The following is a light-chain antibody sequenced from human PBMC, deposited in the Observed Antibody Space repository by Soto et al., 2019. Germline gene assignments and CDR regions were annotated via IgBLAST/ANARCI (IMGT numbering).Light chain of an antibody. CDR1: SSDVGAYNY. Sequence: QSVLTQPPSVSGSPGQSTTISCTGTSSDVGAYNYVSWYQQQPGKAPKLMISEVSNRPSGVSNRFSGSKSGNTASLIISGLQAEDEADYYCCSFTSSTTYVFGTGTKVTVL. J-gene: IGLJ1*01. V-gene: IGLV2-14*01. CDR3: CSFTSSTTYV. CDR2: EVS.